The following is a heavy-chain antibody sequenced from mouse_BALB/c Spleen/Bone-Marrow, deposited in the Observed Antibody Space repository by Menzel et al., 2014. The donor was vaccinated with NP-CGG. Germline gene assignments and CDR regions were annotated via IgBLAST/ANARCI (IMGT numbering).Heavy chain of an antibody. J-gene: IGHJ1*01. CDR3: ARRCGYDWYFDV. CDR1: GFTFSSYA. D-gene: IGHD2-2*01. CDR2: ISSGGSYT. V-gene: IGHV5-9-1*01. Sequence: EVKVVESGGGLVKPGGSLKLSCAASGFTFSSYAMSWVRQTPEKRLEWVATISSGGSYTYYPDSVKGRFTISRDNAKNTLYLQMSSLRSEDTTMYYCARRCGYDWYFDVWGAGTTVTVSS.